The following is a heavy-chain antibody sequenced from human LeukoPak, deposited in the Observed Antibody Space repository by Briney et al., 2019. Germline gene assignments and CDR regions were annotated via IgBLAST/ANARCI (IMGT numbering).Heavy chain of an antibody. CDR3: ASLGATTLFGSY. CDR1: GFAFSSYS. J-gene: IGHJ4*02. D-gene: IGHD1-26*01. V-gene: IGHV3-21*01. Sequence: GGSLRLSCAASGFAFSSYSMNWVRQAPGKGLEWVSSISSSSSYIYYADSVKGRFTISRDNAKNSLYLQMNSLRAEDTAVYYCASLGATTLFGSYWGQGTLVTISS. CDR2: ISSSSSYI.